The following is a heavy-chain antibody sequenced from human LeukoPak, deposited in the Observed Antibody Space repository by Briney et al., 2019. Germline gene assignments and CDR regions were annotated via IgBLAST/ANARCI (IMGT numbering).Heavy chain of an antibody. CDR3: ACATPYYYGSGSYYADY. Sequence: GESLKISCKGSGYSFTNYWIGWVRQMPGQGLEWMGIIFPGDSDTRYNPSFQGQVTISADKSISTAYLQWSSLKASDTAMYYCACATPYYYGSGSYYADYWGQGTLVAVSS. CDR1: GYSFTNYW. V-gene: IGHV5-51*01. CDR2: IFPGDSDT. J-gene: IGHJ4*02. D-gene: IGHD3-10*01.